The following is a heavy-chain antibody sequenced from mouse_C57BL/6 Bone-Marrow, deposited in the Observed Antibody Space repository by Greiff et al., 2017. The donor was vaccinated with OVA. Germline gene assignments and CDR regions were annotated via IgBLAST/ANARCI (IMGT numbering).Heavy chain of an antibody. CDR2: IWRGGST. CDR3: AKKDGYFPWFAY. Sequence: VKLVESGPGLVQPSQSLSITCTVSGFSLTSYGVHWVRQSPGKGLEWLGVIWRGGSTDYNAAFMSRLSITKDNSKSQVFFKMNSLQADDTAIYYCAKKDGYFPWFAYWGQGTLVTVSA. J-gene: IGHJ3*01. CDR1: GFSLTSYG. D-gene: IGHD2-3*01. V-gene: IGHV2-5*01.